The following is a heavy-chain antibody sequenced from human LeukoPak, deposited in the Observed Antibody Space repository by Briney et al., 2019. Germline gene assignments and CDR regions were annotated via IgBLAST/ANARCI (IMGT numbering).Heavy chain of an antibody. Sequence: GGSLRLSCAASGFTFSASWMTWVRQAPGRGLEWVANVDPDANTKNYLDSVKGRFTISRDNARNSLYLQMNSLRVGDTAIYYCARDPAYGALDYWGQGTLVTVSS. CDR2: VDPDANTK. J-gene: IGHJ4*02. D-gene: IGHD4-17*01. CDR3: ARDPAYGALDY. V-gene: IGHV3-7*01. CDR1: GFTFSASW.